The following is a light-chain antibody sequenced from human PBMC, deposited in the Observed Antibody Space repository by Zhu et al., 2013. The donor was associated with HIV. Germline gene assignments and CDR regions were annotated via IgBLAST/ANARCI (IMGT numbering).Light chain of an antibody. CDR3: QSYDRSLPVSRV. Sequence: QSVLTQPPSLSGAPGQSVVLSCTGTSSNIGAGYDVHWYQHLPGTAPKLLIYDNHHRPSGVPDRFSGSRSASSASLVIAGLQAADEAYYYCQSYDRSLPVSRVFGGGTKLTVL. V-gene: IGLV1-40*01. CDR2: DNH. CDR1: SSNIGAGYD. J-gene: IGLJ3*02.